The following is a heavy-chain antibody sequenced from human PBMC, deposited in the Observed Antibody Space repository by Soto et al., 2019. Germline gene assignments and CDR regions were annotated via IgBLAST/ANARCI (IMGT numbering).Heavy chain of an antibody. CDR1: GYTYTSYG. J-gene: IGHJ4*02. Sequence: ASVKVSCKASGYTYTSYGISWVRRAPGQGLEWMGWISAYNGNTNYAQKFRDRVTMTTDTSTSTAYMELRSLRSDDTAVYYCARDRGSGWFVYWGQGTLVTVSS. V-gene: IGHV1-18*01. CDR3: ARDRGSGWFVY. D-gene: IGHD6-19*01. CDR2: ISAYNGNT.